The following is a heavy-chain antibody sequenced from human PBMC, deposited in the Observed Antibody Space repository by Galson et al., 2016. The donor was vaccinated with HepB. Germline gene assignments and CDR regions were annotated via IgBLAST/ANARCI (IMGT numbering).Heavy chain of an antibody. CDR1: GFTFSSSG. CDR2: IRFDGSNK. V-gene: IGHV3-33*01. J-gene: IGHJ3*02. Sequence: SLRLSCAASGFTFSSSGMGWGRHGPVQGLEWVAVIRFDGSNKNYVDSVRGRFTISRDNSKNTLYLQMNTLRAEDTAVYYCARGTFCSGDSCYSPAFDMWGQGTMVTVSS. D-gene: IGHD2-15*01. CDR3: ARGTFCSGDSCYSPAFDM.